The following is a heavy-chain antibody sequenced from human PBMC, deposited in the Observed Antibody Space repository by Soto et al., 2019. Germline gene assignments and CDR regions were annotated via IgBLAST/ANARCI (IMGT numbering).Heavy chain of an antibody. Sequence: SVKVSCKASGDTFSFYTINWVRQAPGLGLEWMGRINPILTMSNYAQKLEGRVTITADKSTNTAYMELSSLRSEDTAMYYCATSYGSGYRAFDYWGQGALVTVYS. CDR3: ATSYGSGYRAFDY. V-gene: IGHV1-69*02. CDR2: INPILTMS. J-gene: IGHJ4*02. D-gene: IGHD3-10*01. CDR1: GDTFSFYT.